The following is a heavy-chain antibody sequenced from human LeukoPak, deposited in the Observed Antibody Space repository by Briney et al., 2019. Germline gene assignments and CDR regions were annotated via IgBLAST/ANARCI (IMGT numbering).Heavy chain of an antibody. D-gene: IGHD3-16*02. CDR3: ARLRLGELSSPLYYFDY. CDR2: IYTSGST. Sequence: PSETLSLTCTVSGGLISSGSYYWSWIRQPAGKGLEWIGRIYTSGSTNYNPSLKSRVTISVDTSKNQFSLKLNSVTAADTAVYYCARLRLGELSSPLYYFDYWGQGTLVTVSS. CDR1: GGLISSGSYY. V-gene: IGHV4-61*02. J-gene: IGHJ4*02.